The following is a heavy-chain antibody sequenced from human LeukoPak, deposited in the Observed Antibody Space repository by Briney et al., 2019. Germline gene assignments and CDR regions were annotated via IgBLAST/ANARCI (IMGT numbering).Heavy chain of an antibody. V-gene: IGHV1-18*01. CDR3: ARVRDYLFDY. D-gene: IGHD2/OR15-2a*01. J-gene: IGHJ4*02. CDR2: IRPSTGDT. CDR1: GYTFTSHG. Sequence: ASVKVSCEASGYTFTSHGISWVRQAPGQGLEWMGWIRPSTGDTDYALKFQGRVTLTTDTSTSTAYMELRSLRSDDTAVYYCARVRDYLFDYWGQGILVTVSS.